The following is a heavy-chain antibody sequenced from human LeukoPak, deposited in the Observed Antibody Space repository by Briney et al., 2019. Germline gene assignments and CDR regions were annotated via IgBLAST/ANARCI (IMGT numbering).Heavy chain of an antibody. CDR1: GGSISSDSYY. J-gene: IGHJ4*02. V-gene: IGHV4-39*01. D-gene: IGHD6-19*01. CDR3: ASLAVAGLSEGY. CDR2: IYYSGST. Sequence: SETLSLTCTVSGGSISSDSYYWAWIRQPPGKGLKWIASIYYSGSTYYNPSLKSRVTISVDTSRNQFSLKLSSVTAADTAVYYCASLAVAGLSEGYWGQGTLVTVSS.